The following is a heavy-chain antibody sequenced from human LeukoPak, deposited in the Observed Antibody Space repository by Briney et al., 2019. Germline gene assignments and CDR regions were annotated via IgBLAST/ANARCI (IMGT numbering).Heavy chain of an antibody. Sequence: ASVKVSCKASGYTFSSYYIHWVRQAPGQGLEWLGRINPSGGSTSYAQKFQGRVTMTRDTSTSTAYMELSSLRSEDTAMYYCARGNYCGGDCYLTDDAFHIWGQGTMVTVSS. D-gene: IGHD2-21*01. J-gene: IGHJ3*02. V-gene: IGHV1-46*01. CDR3: ARGNYCGGDCYLTDDAFHI. CDR1: GYTFSSYY. CDR2: INPSGGST.